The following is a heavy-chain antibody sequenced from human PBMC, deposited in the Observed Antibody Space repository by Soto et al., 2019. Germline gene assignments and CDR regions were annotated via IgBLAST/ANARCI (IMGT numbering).Heavy chain of an antibody. Sequence: GGVLRLSCAASGFTFSSYGMHWVRQAPGKGLEWVAVISYDGSNKYYADSVKGRFTISRDNSKNTLYLQMNSLRAEDTAVYYCAKDSSDYYYYGMDVWGQGTTVTVSS. V-gene: IGHV3-30*18. D-gene: IGHD6-25*01. J-gene: IGHJ6*02. CDR2: ISYDGSNK. CDR1: GFTFSSYG. CDR3: AKDSSDYYYYGMDV.